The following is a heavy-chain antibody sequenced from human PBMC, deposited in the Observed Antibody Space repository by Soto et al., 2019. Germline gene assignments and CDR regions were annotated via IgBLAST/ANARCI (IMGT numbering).Heavy chain of an antibody. J-gene: IGHJ6*02. V-gene: IGHV3-33*01. CDR3: AREPVGPDYAMDV. CDR1: GFDFSSYG. CDR2: LGFDGGGR. Sequence: GGSLRLSCAASGFDFSSYGMHWARQTPGKGLEWVAVLGFDGGGRYYADSVKGRFTISRDNSKKMLYLQMDSLRAEDTALYYCAREPVGPDYAMDVWGQGTTVTVSS. D-gene: IGHD1-26*01.